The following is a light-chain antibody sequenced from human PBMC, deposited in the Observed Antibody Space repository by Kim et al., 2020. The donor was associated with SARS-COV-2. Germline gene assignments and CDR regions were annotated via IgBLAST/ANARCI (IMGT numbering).Light chain of an antibody. CDR2: GAS. V-gene: IGKV3-20*01. Sequence: LSPGERATLACRASQSVSSSYLAWYQQRVGQAPRLLIYGASSRATGIPDRFGGSGSGTDFTLTISRLEPEDFAVYYCQQYGSSPYTFGQGTKLEI. CDR3: QQYGSSPYT. CDR1: QSVSSSY. J-gene: IGKJ2*01.